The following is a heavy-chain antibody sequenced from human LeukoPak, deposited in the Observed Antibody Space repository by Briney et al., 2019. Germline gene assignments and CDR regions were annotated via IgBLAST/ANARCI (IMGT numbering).Heavy chain of an antibody. CDR1: GFTLRSYW. J-gene: IGHJ4*02. V-gene: IGHV3-74*01. CDR3: TREISGSSYFDY. CDR2: ISNNGGSR. Sequence: RGSLRLSCAASGFTLRSYWMHWVRQVPGEGLVWVSRISNNGGSRTYADSVEGRFTISRDNAKDTLYLQMNSLRADDTAVYYCTREISGSSYFDYWGQGTLVTVSS. D-gene: IGHD1-26*01.